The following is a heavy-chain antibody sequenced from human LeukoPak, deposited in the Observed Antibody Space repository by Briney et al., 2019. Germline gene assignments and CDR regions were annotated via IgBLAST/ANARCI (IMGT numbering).Heavy chain of an antibody. J-gene: IGHJ6*03. Sequence: ASVKVSCKASGYTFTSYGISWVRQAPGQGLEWMGWISAYNGNTNYAQKLQGRVTMTTDTSTSTAYMELRSLRSDDTAAYYCASNSHYYDSSGYYPYYMDVWGKGTTVTISS. V-gene: IGHV1-18*01. CDR2: ISAYNGNT. D-gene: IGHD3-22*01. CDR1: GYTFTSYG. CDR3: ASNSHYYDSSGYYPYYMDV.